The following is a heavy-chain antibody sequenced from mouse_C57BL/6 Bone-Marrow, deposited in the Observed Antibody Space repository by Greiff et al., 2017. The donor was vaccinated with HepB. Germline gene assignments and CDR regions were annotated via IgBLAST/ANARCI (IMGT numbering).Heavy chain of an antibody. J-gene: IGHJ4*01. D-gene: IGHD1-1*01. CDR1: GYTFTSYW. Sequence: QVQLQQPGAELVRPGSSVKLSCKASGYTFTSYWMHWVKQRPIQGLEWIGNIDPSDSETHYNQKFKDKATLTVDKSSSTAYMQLSSLTSEDSAVYYCARDAYDYYGYYSMDYWGQGTSVTVSS. V-gene: IGHV1-52*01. CDR2: IDPSDSET. CDR3: ARDAYDYYGYYSMDY.